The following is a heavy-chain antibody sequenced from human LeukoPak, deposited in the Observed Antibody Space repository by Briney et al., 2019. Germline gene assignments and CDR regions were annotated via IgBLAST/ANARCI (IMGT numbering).Heavy chain of an antibody. D-gene: IGHD4-11*01. CDR3: ARDVDYTTPYYYYYYYMDV. CDR2: ISAYNGNT. J-gene: IGHJ6*03. CDR1: GYTFTSYG. V-gene: IGHV1-18*01. Sequence: ASVKVSCKASGYTFTSYGISWVRQAPGQGLEWMGWISAYNGNTNYAQKLQGRVTMTTDTSTSTAYMELRSLRSDDTAVYYCARDVDYTTPYYYYYYYMDVWGKGTTVTVSS.